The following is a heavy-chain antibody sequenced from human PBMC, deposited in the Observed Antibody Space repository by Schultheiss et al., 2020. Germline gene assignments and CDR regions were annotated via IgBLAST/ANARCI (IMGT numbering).Heavy chain of an antibody. CDR1: GYTFTSYG. V-gene: IGHV1-46*01. D-gene: IGHD5-12*01. Sequence: ASVKVSCKASGYTFTSYGISWVRQAPGQGLEWMGIINPSGGSTSYAQKFQGRVTMTRDMSTSTAYMELSSLRSEDTAVYYCAAPPGGATILYWGQGTLVTVSS. CDR3: AAPPGGATILY. J-gene: IGHJ4*02. CDR2: INPSGGST.